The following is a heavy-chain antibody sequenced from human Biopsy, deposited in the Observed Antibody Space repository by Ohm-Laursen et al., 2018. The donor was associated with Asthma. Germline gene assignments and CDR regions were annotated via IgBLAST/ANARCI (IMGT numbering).Heavy chain of an antibody. CDR3: ARKAGSCISRTCYSLDF. CDR1: GGTFNTYV. J-gene: IGHJ4*02. V-gene: IGHV1-69*01. Sequence: SSVKVSCTSLGGTFNTYVIGWARQAPGQGLEWMGGINSVFGTTTYPQKFQDRVTITADDSTSTVYMELSSLRSEDTAVYYCARKAGSCISRTCYSLDFWGQGTLVTVSS. CDR2: INSVFGTT. D-gene: IGHD2-2*01.